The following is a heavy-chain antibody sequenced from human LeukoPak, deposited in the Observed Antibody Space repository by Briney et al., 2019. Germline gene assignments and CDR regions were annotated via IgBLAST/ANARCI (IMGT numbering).Heavy chain of an antibody. CDR1: GFIFSGYG. J-gene: IGHJ4*02. Sequence: GSLRLSCAASGFIFSGYGMHWVRQAPGKGLEWVAVIWYDGSKKYYADSVKGRFTISRDSSKNTLYLQMNSLRAEDTAVYYCARGWGVPTSYFDYWGQGILVTVSS. D-gene: IGHD2-8*01. CDR2: IWYDGSKK. CDR3: ARGWGVPTSYFDY. V-gene: IGHV3-33*01.